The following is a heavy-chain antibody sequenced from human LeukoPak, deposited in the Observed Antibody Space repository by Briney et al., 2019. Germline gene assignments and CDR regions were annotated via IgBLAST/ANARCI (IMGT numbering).Heavy chain of an antibody. CDR1: GGSISSYY. D-gene: IGHD3-3*01. J-gene: IGHJ4*02. CDR3: ARGAWGITIFGVVITYFDY. CDR2: IYYSGST. V-gene: IGHV4-59*01. Sequence: SETLSLTCTVSGGSISSYYWSWIRQPPGKGLEWIGYIYYSGSTNYNPSLKSRVTISVDTSKNQFSLKPSSVTAADTAVYYCARGAWGITIFGVVITYFDYWGQGTLVTVSS.